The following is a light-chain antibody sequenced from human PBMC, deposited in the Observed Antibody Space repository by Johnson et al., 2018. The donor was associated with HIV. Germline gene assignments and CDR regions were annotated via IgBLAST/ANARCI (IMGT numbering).Light chain of an antibody. CDR3: GTWDSSLSAYV. CDR2: ENN. V-gene: IGLV1-51*02. CDR1: SSNIGNSY. Sequence: QSVLTQPPSVSAAPGQKVTISCSGSSSNIGNSYVSWYQQLPGTAPKLLIYENNKRPSGIPDRFSGSKSGTSATLGITGLQTGDEADYYCGTWDSSLSAYVFATGTKVTVL. J-gene: IGLJ1*01.